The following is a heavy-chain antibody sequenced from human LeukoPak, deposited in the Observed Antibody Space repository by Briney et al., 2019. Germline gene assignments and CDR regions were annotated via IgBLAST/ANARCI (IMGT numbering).Heavy chain of an antibody. J-gene: IGHJ4*02. V-gene: IGHV1-46*01. CDR2: INPSGGST. Sequence: GASVKVSCKASVYTFTIYYMHWVRQAPGRGVEWMGIINPSGGSTSYAQKFQGRVTKTRDTSTSTVYMKLSSLRSEDTAVYSCARDRLTCHGASSSSATFDYWGQGTPVTVSS. CDR1: VYTFTIYY. CDR3: ARDRLTCHGASSSSATFDY. D-gene: IGHD6-6*01.